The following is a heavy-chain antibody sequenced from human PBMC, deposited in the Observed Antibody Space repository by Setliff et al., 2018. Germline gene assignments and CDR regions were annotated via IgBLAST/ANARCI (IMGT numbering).Heavy chain of an antibody. CDR2: IKKDGSIK. CDR1: GFTFRSYW. D-gene: IGHD4-17*01. J-gene: IGHJ6*03. V-gene: IGHV3-7*01. CDR3: ARGGLRGPLNYYYYYMDV. Sequence: GGSLRLSCAASGFTFRSYWMSWVRQAPGKGLEWVANIKKDGSIKYYLDSVRGRFTISRDNAKNSLYLQMNSLRVEDTAVYYCARGGLRGPLNYYYYYMDVWGKGTTVTVSS.